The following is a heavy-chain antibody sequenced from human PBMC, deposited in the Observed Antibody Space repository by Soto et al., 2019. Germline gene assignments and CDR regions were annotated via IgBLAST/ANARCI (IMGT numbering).Heavy chain of an antibody. Sequence: QEILVESGGGVVQSGTSLRLSCAASGFTFSSFAMHWVRQAPGKGLEWVSVISFNGLSQFYADSVRGRVTVSRDNSKNTLYLQLDILRPDDTAVYSCARGGRGLRGAFDVWGQGTEVSVS. CDR2: ISFNGLSQ. J-gene: IGHJ3*01. V-gene: IGHV3-30*04. CDR3: ARGGRGLRGAFDV. D-gene: IGHD3-16*01. CDR1: GFTFSSFA.